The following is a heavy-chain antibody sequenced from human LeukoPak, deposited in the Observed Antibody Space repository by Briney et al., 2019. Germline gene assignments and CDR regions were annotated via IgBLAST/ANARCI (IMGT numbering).Heavy chain of an antibody. CDR3: ARMFRYDHGDDHFSG. Sequence: ASVKVSCKASGYTFTGYYMHWVRQAPGQGLEWMGWINPNSGGTNYAQKFQGRVTMTRDTSTSTAYMELSRLRSDDTAVYYCARMFRYDHGDDHFSGWGQGTLVTVSS. CDR2: INPNSGGT. V-gene: IGHV1-2*02. J-gene: IGHJ4*02. CDR1: GYTFTGYY. D-gene: IGHD5-12*01.